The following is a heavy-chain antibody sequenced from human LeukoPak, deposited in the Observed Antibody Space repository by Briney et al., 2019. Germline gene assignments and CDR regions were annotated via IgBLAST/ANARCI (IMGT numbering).Heavy chain of an antibody. J-gene: IGHJ5*02. Sequence: PGGSLRLSCAASGFTFSSYSMNWVRQAPGKGLEWVSYISSSSSTIYYADSVKGRFTISRDNAKNSLYLQMNSLGAEDTAVYYCARERRGVTTPVVPSNWFDPWGQGTLVTVSS. V-gene: IGHV3-48*01. CDR3: ARERRGVTTPVVPSNWFDP. CDR2: ISSSSSTI. CDR1: GFTFSSYS. D-gene: IGHD4-17*01.